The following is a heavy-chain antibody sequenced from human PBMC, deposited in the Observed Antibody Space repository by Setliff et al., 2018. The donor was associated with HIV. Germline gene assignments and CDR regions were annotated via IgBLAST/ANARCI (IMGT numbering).Heavy chain of an antibody. V-gene: IGHV4-61*01. CDR3: ARVVRQVPASYYYYYYMDV. CDR1: GGSINSRTYY. J-gene: IGHJ6*03. D-gene: IGHD2-2*01. Sequence: SETLSLTCTVSGGSINSRTYYGSWIRQPPGQGLEWIGYIYYSGSTNYNPSLKSRVTISVNKSKNQFSLELRSVTAADTAVYYCARVVRQVPASYYYYYYMDVWGKGTTVTVSS. CDR2: IYYSGST.